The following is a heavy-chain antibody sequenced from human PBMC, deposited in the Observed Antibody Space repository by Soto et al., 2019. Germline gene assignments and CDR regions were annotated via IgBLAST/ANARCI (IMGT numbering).Heavy chain of an antibody. CDR3: VRDGTKTLRDWFDP. J-gene: IGHJ5*02. D-gene: IGHD1-1*01. CDR1: GASISGFY. Sequence: SESLSLTCTVPGASISGFYWSWIRKSAGKGLEWIGRIYATGTTDYNPSLKIRVMMSVDTSKKQFSLKLRSVTAADTAVYYCVRDGTKTLRDWFDPWGQGISVTVSS. V-gene: IGHV4-4*07. CDR2: IYATGTT.